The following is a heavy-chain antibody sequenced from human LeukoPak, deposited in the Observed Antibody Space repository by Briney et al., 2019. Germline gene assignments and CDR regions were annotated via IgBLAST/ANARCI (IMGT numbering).Heavy chain of an antibody. Sequence: GRSLRLSCAVSGITVSGNYMTWVRQAPGKGLDWVSAIYSGGSTYYADSVKGRFTISRDNSKNTLYLQMNSLRPEDTAVYYCASLGYWGQGTLVTVSS. CDR1: GITVSGNY. J-gene: IGHJ4*02. D-gene: IGHD3-16*01. V-gene: IGHV3-66*02. CDR3: ASLGY. CDR2: IYSGGST.